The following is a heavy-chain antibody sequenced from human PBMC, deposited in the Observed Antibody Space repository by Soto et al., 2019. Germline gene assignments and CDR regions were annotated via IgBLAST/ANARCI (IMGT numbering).Heavy chain of an antibody. CDR1: GYSCTSYW. CDR3: ARDAGYCSSTSCYKRVLGMDV. J-gene: IGHJ6*02. D-gene: IGHD2-2*02. Sequence: GESLKISCQGSGYSCTSYWIGWVRQMPGKGLEWMGIIYPGDSDTSYSPSFQGQVTISADKSISTAYLQWSSLKASDTAVYYCARDAGYCSSTSCYKRVLGMDVWGQGTTVTVSS. V-gene: IGHV5-51*01. CDR2: IYPGDSDT.